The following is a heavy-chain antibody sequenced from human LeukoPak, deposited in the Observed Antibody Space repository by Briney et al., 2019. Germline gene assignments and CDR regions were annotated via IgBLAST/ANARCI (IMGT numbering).Heavy chain of an antibody. Sequence: ASVKVSCKASGYTFTAYNMHWVRQAPGQGPEWMGWMSPDSGGTNYAQKFQGRVTMTRDTSIATAYMELTRLTSDDTAVYYCARQNFVVVTAIRIFDYWGQGTLVTVSS. V-gene: IGHV1-2*02. CDR1: GYTFTAYN. J-gene: IGHJ4*02. D-gene: IGHD2-21*02. CDR3: ARQNFVVVTAIRIFDY. CDR2: MSPDSGGT.